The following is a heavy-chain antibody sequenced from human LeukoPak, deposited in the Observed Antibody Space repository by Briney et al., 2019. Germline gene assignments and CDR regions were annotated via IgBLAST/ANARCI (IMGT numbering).Heavy chain of an antibody. V-gene: IGHV3-23*01. J-gene: IGHJ4*02. CDR3: AKQVAAPGRIDY. Sequence: GGSLTLSCATSGFTFTSYAMTWVRQPPPKGLEWVSAISGTGGSPYSAHSVKGRFTISRDNSRNTLYLQMDSLRAEDTALYYCAKQVAAPGRIDYWGQGTLVTVSS. CDR2: ISGTGGSP. D-gene: IGHD5-12*01. CDR1: GFTFTSYA.